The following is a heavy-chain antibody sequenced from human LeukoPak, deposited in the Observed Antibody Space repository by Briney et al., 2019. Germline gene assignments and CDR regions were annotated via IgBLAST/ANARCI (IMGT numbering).Heavy chain of an antibody. Sequence: SETLSLTCAVFGGSFSGYYWSWIRQPPGKGLGLSGEINHRGSTNYNTTVKSTVTITVDTAKNQFSLELSSVTAADTTVYYRARGMTGYCSSTSCYSTYYYYMDVWGKGTTVTVSS. D-gene: IGHD2-2*02. CDR1: GGSFSGYY. CDR3: ARGMTGYCSSTSCYSTYYYYMDV. V-gene: IGHV4-34*01. J-gene: IGHJ6*03. CDR2: INHRGST.